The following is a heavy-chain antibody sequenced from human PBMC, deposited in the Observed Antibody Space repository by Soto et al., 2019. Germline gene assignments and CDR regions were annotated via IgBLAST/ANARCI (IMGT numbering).Heavy chain of an antibody. CDR3: ARERGSSSWRYYYYGMDV. J-gene: IGHJ6*02. CDR1: GGSFSGYY. Sequence: SVTLSLTCAVYGGSFSGYYWSWIRQPPGKGLAWIGEINHSGSTNYNPSIKSRVTISVDTSKNQFSLKLSSVTAADTAVYYCARERGSSSWRYYYYGMDVWGQGTTVTVSS. V-gene: IGHV4-34*01. D-gene: IGHD6-13*01. CDR2: INHSGST.